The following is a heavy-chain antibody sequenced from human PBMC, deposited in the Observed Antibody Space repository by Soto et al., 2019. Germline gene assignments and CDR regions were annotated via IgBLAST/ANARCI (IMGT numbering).Heavy chain of an antibody. J-gene: IGHJ6*02. V-gene: IGHV1-18*04. D-gene: IGHD3-3*01. CDR3: AGVERARYDFWSGLRHSMDV. Sequence: GASVKVSCKASGYTFTSYGISWVRQAPGQGLEWMGWISAYNGNTNYAQKLQGRVTMTTDTSKNQFSLKLSSVTAADTAVYYCAGVERARYDFWSGLRHSMDVWGQGTTVTVSS. CDR2: ISAYNGNT. CDR1: GYTFTSYG.